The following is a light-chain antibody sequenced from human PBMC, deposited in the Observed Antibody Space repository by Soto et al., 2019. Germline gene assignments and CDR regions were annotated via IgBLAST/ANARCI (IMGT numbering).Light chain of an antibody. Sequence: DVVMTQTPLSSPVTLGQPASLPCRSSQSLAHSDGNTYLSWLQQRPGQPPRLLIYKVSNRLSGVPDRFSASGAETDFTLKISRVEAEDVGLYYCMQATHFPRTFGQGTKVDIK. V-gene: IGKV2-24*01. CDR1: QSLAHSDGNTY. CDR2: KVS. J-gene: IGKJ1*01. CDR3: MQATHFPRT.